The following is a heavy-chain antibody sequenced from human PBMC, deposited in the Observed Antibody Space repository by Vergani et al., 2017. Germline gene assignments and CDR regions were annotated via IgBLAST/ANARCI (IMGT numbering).Heavy chain of an antibody. D-gene: IGHD3-9*01. CDR1: GYTFSNYY. J-gene: IGHJ4*02. CDR3: ARGDYGILTGYRY. V-gene: IGHV1-46*03. CDR2: INPSGGHT. Sequence: QVQVVQSGAEVKKSGASVKVSCKTSGYTFSNYYMHWVRQAPGQGLEWMGIINPSGGHTNYAQKFQGRVTMIRDTSTSTVYMELSSLRSEDTAMYYCARGDYGILTGYRYWGQGAMVTVSA.